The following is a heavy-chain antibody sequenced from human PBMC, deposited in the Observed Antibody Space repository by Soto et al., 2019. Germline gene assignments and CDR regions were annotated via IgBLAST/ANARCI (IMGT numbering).Heavy chain of an antibody. V-gene: IGHV3-30-3*01. D-gene: IGHD3-3*01. J-gene: IGHJ6*02. CDR1: GFTFSSYA. Sequence: GGSLRLSCAASGFTFSSYAMHWVRQAPGKGLEWVAVISYDGSNKYYADSVKGRFTISRDNSKNTLYLQMNSLRAEDTAVYYCARDEGVTIFYGMDVWGQGTTVTVS. CDR2: ISYDGSNK. CDR3: ARDEGVTIFYGMDV.